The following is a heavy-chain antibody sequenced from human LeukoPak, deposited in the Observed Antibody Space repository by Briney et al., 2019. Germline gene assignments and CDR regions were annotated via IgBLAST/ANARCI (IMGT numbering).Heavy chain of an antibody. CDR2: IYFNGST. J-gene: IGHJ6*02. CDR3: ARHLGPGWHAMDG. Sequence: GSLRLSCAASGFTFSNAWMSWVRQAPGKGLEWIGYIYFNGSTNYNPSLKSRVTISVDTSKTQFSLRLSSVTAADTAVYYCARHLGPGWHAMDGWGQGTTVTVSS. D-gene: IGHD2-15*01. CDR1: GFTFSNAW. V-gene: IGHV4-59*08.